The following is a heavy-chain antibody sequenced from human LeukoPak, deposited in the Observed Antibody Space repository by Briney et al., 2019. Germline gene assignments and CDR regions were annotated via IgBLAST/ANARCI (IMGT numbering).Heavy chain of an antibody. Sequence: GGSLRLSCAGSGFTFSDFWMTWVRQTPGKGLEWVANIKEDGTEKNLVDSVKGRFTISRDNTKNTLYLQMNSLRAEDTAVYYCARAGIAVAGTGDYWGQGTLVTVSS. CDR1: GFTFSDFW. CDR2: IKEDGTEK. CDR3: ARAGIAVAGTGDY. J-gene: IGHJ4*02. V-gene: IGHV3-7*01. D-gene: IGHD6-19*01.